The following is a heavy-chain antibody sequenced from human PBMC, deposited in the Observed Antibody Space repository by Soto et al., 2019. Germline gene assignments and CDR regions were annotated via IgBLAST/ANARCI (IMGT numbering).Heavy chain of an antibody. Sequence: QVQLEESGPGLVKPSETLSLACSVSGASVTTSYWNWTRQPPGKKLEWIGHMYNGGNTDYNPSLKGRVSFSVDTSKNQFSLNLTSLTAADTAVYYCATGRGGYATPYWGQGILVVVSS. D-gene: IGHD5-12*01. CDR1: GASVTTSY. J-gene: IGHJ4*02. CDR2: MYNGGNT. V-gene: IGHV4-59*02. CDR3: ATGRGGYATPY.